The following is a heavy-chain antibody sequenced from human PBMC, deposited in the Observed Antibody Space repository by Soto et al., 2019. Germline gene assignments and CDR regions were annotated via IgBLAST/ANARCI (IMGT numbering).Heavy chain of an antibody. J-gene: IGHJ4*02. D-gene: IGHD5-12*01. CDR2: IIPIFGTA. Sequence: GASVKVSFKASGGTFSSYAISWVRQAPGQGLEWMGGIIPIFGTANYAQKFQGRVTITADESTSTAYMELSSLRSEDTAVYYCAREEMATIRSAPYWGQGTLVTVSS. V-gene: IGHV1-69*13. CDR3: AREEMATIRSAPY. CDR1: GGTFSSYA.